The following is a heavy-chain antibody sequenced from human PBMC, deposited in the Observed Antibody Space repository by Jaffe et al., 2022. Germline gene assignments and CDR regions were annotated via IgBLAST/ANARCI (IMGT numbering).Heavy chain of an antibody. Sequence: QVQLQESGPGLVKPSQTLSLTCTVSGGSISSGSYYWSWIRQPAGKGLEWIGRIYTSGSTNYNPSLKSRVTISVDTSKNQFSLKLSSVTAADTAVYYCARAYYDYVWGSYRYYFDYWGQGTLVTVSS. CDR1: GGSISSGSYY. CDR2: IYTSGST. CDR3: ARAYYDYVWGSYRYYFDY. D-gene: IGHD3-16*02. J-gene: IGHJ4*02. V-gene: IGHV4-61*02.